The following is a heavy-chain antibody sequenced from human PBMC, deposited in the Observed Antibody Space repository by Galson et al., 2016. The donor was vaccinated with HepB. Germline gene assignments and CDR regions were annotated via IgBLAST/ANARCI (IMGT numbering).Heavy chain of an antibody. Sequence: SLRLSCAASGSSVRSTYMTWVRQAPGKGLEWVSVIYSCNNTYYADSVKGRFTVSRDNSKNILYLQMKSLRVEDTAVYYCAGRSGSSTSCYSSYGMDVWGQGTTVTVSS. D-gene: IGHD2-2*01. CDR2: IYSCNNT. V-gene: IGHV3-66*03. CDR3: AGRSGSSTSCYSSYGMDV. J-gene: IGHJ6*02. CDR1: GSSVRSTY.